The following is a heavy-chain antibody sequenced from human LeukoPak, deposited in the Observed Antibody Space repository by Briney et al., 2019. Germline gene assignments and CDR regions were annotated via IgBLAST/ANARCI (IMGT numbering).Heavy chain of an antibody. Sequence: GGSLRLSCGASGLTVSSYAMSWVRQAPGKGLEWVSAISDSGGNTYYADSVKGRFTISRDNFKNTLYLQMNNLRAEDTAVYYCAKDSGGGWNFFDYWGQGTLVTVSS. J-gene: IGHJ4*02. CDR3: AKDSGGGWNFFDY. D-gene: IGHD6-19*01. V-gene: IGHV3-23*01. CDR2: ISDSGGNT. CDR1: GLTVSSYA.